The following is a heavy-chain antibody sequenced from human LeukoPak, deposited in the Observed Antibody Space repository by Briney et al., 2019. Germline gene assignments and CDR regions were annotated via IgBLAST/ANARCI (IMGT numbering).Heavy chain of an antibody. D-gene: IGHD2-15*01. CDR3: ARDASRYCSGGNCYSGLLGYFDY. CDR1: GGSFSSYY. V-gene: IGHV4-34*01. CDR2: INHSGNT. J-gene: IGHJ4*02. Sequence: SETLSLTCAVYGGSFSSYYWSWIRQPPGKGLEWIGEINHSGNTNFNPSLKSRVTISINTSKNQFTLKLSSVTAADTAVYYCARDASRYCSGGNCYSGLLGYFDYWGQGTLVTVSS.